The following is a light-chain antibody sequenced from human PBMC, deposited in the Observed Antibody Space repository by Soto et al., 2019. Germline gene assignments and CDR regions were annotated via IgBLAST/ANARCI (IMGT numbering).Light chain of an antibody. CDR3: QQTYTTPWM. V-gene: IGKV1-39*01. J-gene: IGKJ1*01. Sequence: DIQMTQSPSSLSASVGDRGSITCRASQSIAGYLNWYQQKPGKAPKLLIYVASNLQSGVPSRFSGSGSETYFTLTISSLQPEDSATYYCQQTYTTPWMFGQGTKVEIK. CDR2: VAS. CDR1: QSIAGY.